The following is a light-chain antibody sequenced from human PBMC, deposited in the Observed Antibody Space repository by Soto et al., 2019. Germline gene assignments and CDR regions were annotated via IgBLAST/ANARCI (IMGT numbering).Light chain of an antibody. V-gene: IGKV3-20*01. CDR3: QQYGSSPLT. J-gene: IGKJ4*01. Sequence: IVLPQSPGTLSLSPGERATLSCRASQSVSSGYLAWYQQKPGQAPRLLIYGASSRATGIPDRFSGSGSGTDFTLTISRLEPEDFAVYYCQQYGSSPLTFGGGTKVDIK. CDR1: QSVSSGY. CDR2: GAS.